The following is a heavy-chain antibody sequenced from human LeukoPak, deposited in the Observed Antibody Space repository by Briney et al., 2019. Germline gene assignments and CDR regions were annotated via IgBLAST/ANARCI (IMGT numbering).Heavy chain of an antibody. J-gene: IGHJ4*02. CDR3: ARAAAEGFDY. D-gene: IGHD6-13*01. V-gene: IGHV3-48*04. CDR2: ISSSGSTI. CDR1: GFTFSSYG. Sequence: GGSLRLSCAASGFTFSSYGMHWVRQAPGKGLEWVSYISSSGSTIYYADSVKGRFTISRDNAKNSLYLQMNSLRAEDTAVYYCARAAAEGFDYWGQGTLVTVSS.